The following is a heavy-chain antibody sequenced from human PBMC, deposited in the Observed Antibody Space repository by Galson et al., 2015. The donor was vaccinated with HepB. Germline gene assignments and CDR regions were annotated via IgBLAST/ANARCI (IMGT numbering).Heavy chain of an antibody. J-gene: IGHJ6*03. Sequence: SVKVSCKASGYTFTSYYMHWVRQAPGQGLEWMGIINPSGGSTTYAQKFQGRVTMTRDASTSTVYMELSGLRSEDTAVYYCAGTVAGDYYYYYYMDVWGKGATVTVSS. V-gene: IGHV1-46*01. D-gene: IGHD6-19*01. CDR2: INPSGGST. CDR3: AGTVAGDYYYYYYMDV. CDR1: GYTFTSYY.